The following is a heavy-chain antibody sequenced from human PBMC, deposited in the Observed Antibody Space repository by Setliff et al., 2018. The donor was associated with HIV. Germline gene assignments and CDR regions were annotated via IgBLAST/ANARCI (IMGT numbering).Heavy chain of an antibody. J-gene: IGHJ4*02. CDR2: IYSGGSS. V-gene: IGHV4-59*11. CDR3: ARDSDHPTGYFDS. CDR1: DDSITTHY. D-gene: IGHD1-1*01. Sequence: PSETLSLTCTVSDDSITTHYWSWIRQPPGKGLAWIGYIYSGGSSNYNPSLTSRSSVSMYMSRQQFSLELSSVTSADTAIYYCARDSDHPTGYFDSWGRGILVTVSS.